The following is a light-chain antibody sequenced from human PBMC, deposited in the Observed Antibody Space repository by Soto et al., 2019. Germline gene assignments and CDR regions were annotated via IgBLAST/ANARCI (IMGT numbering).Light chain of an antibody. CDR1: QSVSSSY. Sequence: VLTQSPGSLSLSPGERATLSCRASQSVSSSYLAWYQQKPGQAPRLLIYGASSRATGIPDRFSGSGSGTDFTLTITRLEPEDFAVYYCQQYGSSPRTFGRGTKVDI. CDR2: GAS. CDR3: QQYGSSPRT. J-gene: IGKJ1*01. V-gene: IGKV3-20*01.